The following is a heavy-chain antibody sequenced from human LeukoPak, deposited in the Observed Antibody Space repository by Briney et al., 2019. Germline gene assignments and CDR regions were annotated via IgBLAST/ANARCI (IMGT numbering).Heavy chain of an antibody. Sequence: GESLKISCKGSGYSFTSYWIGWVRQMPGKGLEWTGIIYPGDSDTRYSPSFQGQVTISADKTISTAYLQWSSLKASDTAMYYCARRLGYCSGGSCYYFDYWGQGTLVTVSS. J-gene: IGHJ4*02. D-gene: IGHD2-15*01. V-gene: IGHV5-51*01. CDR1: GYSFTSYW. CDR2: IYPGDSDT. CDR3: ARRLGYCSGGSCYYFDY.